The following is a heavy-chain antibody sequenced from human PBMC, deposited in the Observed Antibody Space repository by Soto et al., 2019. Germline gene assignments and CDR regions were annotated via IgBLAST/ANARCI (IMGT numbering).Heavy chain of an antibody. CDR2: IYHSGST. V-gene: IGHV4-38-2*01. Sequence: SETLSLTCAVSGYSISSGYYWGWIRQPPGKGLEWIGSIYHSGSTYYNPSLKSRVTISVDTSKNQFSLKLSSVTAADTAVYYCARVTAVAGFDPWGQGTLVTVS. J-gene: IGHJ5*02. CDR1: GYSISSGYY. CDR3: ARVTAVAGFDP. D-gene: IGHD6-19*01.